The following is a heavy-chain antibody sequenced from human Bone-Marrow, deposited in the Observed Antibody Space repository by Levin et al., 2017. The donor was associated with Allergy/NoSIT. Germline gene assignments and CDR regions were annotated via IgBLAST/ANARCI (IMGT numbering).Heavy chain of an antibody. D-gene: IGHD1-1*01. Sequence: GGSLRLSCAASGFTFSSYAMSWVRQAPGKGLEWVSAISGSGGDTYYADSVKGRFTISSDNSKNTLYLQMNSLRVEDAAVDFCARDRALERRWICDYWGQGTLVNVS. V-gene: IGHV3-23*01. CDR2: ISGSGGDT. CDR3: ARDRALERRWICDY. CDR1: GFTFSSYA. J-gene: IGHJ4*02.